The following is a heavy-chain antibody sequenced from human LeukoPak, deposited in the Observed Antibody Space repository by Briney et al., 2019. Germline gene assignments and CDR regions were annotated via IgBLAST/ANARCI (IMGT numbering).Heavy chain of an antibody. V-gene: IGHV1-69*02. J-gene: IGHJ3*02. CDR2: IIPILGIA. CDR3: ARRSSALDAFDI. CDR1: GGTFSSYT. D-gene: IGHD6-25*01. Sequence: ASVKVSCKASGGTFSSYTISWVRQAPGQGLEWMGRIIPILGIANYAQKFQGRVRITADKSTSTAYMELSSLRSEDTAVYYCARRSSALDAFDIWGQGTMVTVSS.